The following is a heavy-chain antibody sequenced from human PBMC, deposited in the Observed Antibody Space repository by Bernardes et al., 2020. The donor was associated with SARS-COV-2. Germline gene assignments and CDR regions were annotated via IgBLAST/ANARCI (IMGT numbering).Heavy chain of an antibody. CDR2: ISGSGGST. Sequence: GGSLRLSCAASGFTFSSYAMSWVRQAPGKGLEWVSAISGSGGSTYYADSVKGRFTISRDNSKNTLYLQMNSLRAEDTAVYYCAKYPITIFGVDEYYFDYWGQGTLVTVSS. D-gene: IGHD3-3*01. J-gene: IGHJ4*02. CDR1: GFTFSSYA. CDR3: AKYPITIFGVDEYYFDY. V-gene: IGHV3-23*01.